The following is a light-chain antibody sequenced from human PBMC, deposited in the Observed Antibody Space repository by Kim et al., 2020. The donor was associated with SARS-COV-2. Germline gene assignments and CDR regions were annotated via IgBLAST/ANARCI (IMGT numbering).Light chain of an antibody. CDR1: QSVSSSY. J-gene: IGKJ3*01. CDR3: QQYGRWFT. Sequence: EIVLTQSPGTLSLSPGERATLSCRASQSVSSSYLAWYQQKPGQAPRLLIYGASSRATGIPDRFSGSGSGTDFTLTISRLEPEDFAVYYCQQYGRWFTFGPGTKVDIK. V-gene: IGKV3-20*01. CDR2: GAS.